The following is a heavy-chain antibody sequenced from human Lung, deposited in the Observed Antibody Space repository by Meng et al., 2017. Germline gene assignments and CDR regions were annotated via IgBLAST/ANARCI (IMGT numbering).Heavy chain of an antibody. J-gene: IGHJ4*02. V-gene: IGHV1-3*01. D-gene: IGHD2-21*01. Sequence: QVHLVQSGAEVKKPGASVKVSCKASGYTFTKYAMHWVRQAPGQGLEWMGWINAGSENTEYSQKFQGRVTLTRDTSATTAYMELRSLKSEDTAIYYCARDIVVTFGELTTLDSWGQGTLVTVSS. CDR3: ARDIVVTFGELTTLDS. CDR1: GYTFTKYA. CDR2: INAGSENT.